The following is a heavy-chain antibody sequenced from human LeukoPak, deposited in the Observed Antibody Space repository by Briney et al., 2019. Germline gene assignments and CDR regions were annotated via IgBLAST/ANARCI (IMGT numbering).Heavy chain of an antibody. CDR1: GFTFSNAW. J-gene: IGHJ4*02. CDR2: IKSKTDGGTT. D-gene: IGHD2-15*01. Sequence: GGSLRLSCAASGFTFSNAWMSWVRQAPGKGLEWVGRIKSKTDGGTTDYAAPVKGRFTISRDDSKNTLYLQTNSLKTEDTAVYYCTTGLDIVVVVAAVGVDYWGQGTLVTVSS. CDR3: TTGLDIVVVVAAVGVDY. V-gene: IGHV3-15*01.